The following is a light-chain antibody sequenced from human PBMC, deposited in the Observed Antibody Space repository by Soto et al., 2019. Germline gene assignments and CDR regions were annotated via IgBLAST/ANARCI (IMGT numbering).Light chain of an antibody. CDR3: SSYTTSHTWV. CDR1: SSDVGGYNY. V-gene: IGLV2-14*03. J-gene: IGLJ3*02. Sequence: QSALTQPASVSGSPGRSITVSCTGTSSDVGGYNYVSWYQQHPGKAPKLMIFDVNNRPSGVSYRFSGSKSGNTASLTISGLQAEDEADYYCSSYTTSHTWVFGGGTKLTVL. CDR2: DVN.